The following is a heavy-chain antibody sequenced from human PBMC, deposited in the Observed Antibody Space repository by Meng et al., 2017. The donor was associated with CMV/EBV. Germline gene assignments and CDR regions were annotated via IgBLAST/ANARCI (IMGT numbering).Heavy chain of an antibody. D-gene: IGHD1-26*01. CDR2: IRYDGSNK. Sequence: GGSLRLSCAASGFTFSSYGMHWVRQAPGKGLEWVAFIRYDGSNKYYADSVKGRFTISRDNSKNTLYLQMNSLRAEDTAVYYCARSVGELPVYYYGMDVWGQGTTVTVSS. CDR3: ARSVGELPVYYYGMDV. CDR1: GFTFSSYG. J-gene: IGHJ6*02. V-gene: IGHV3-30*02.